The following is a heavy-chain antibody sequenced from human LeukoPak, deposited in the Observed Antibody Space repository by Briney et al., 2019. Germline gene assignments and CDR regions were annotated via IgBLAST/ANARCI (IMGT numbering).Heavy chain of an antibody. CDR1: GFTFSTYG. V-gene: IGHV3-33*01. D-gene: IGHD5-18*01. CDR2: IWYDGSKK. Sequence: GGSLRLSCAASGFTFSTYGMHWVRQAPGKGLEWLAFIWYDGSKKYHADSVKGRFTISRDRSKNTLYLQMNSLRAEDTAVYYCARHGGYSYRAYWGQGTLVTVSS. J-gene: IGHJ4*02. CDR3: ARHGGYSYRAY.